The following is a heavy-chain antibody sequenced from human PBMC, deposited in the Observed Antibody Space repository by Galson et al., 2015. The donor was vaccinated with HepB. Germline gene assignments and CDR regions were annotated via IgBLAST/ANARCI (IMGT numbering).Heavy chain of an antibody. D-gene: IGHD3-16*01. J-gene: IGHJ3*02. CDR2: ISSGGST. CDR3: ARNRITSAYGDAFDI. Sequence: SLRLSCAASGFTFSSYAMHWVRQAPGKGLEFVSAISSGGSTYYVNSVKGRFTTSRDNSKNILYLHMGNLRAEDMAVYYCARNRITSAYGDAFDIGGQGAMVTVSS. V-gene: IGHV3-64*01. CDR1: GFTFSSYA.